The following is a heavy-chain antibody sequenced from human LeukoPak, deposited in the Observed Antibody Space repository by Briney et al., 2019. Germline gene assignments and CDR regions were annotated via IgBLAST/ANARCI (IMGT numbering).Heavy chain of an antibody. Sequence: GGSPRLSCAASGFTFSSYAMHWVRQAPGKGLEWVAVISYDGSNKYYADSVKGRFTISRDNSKNTLYLQMNSLRAEDTAVYYCAREERVIVVVPAAIGFDPWGQGTLVTVS. CDR2: ISYDGSNK. CDR1: GFTFSSYA. CDR3: AREERVIVVVPAAIGFDP. J-gene: IGHJ5*02. V-gene: IGHV3-30-3*01. D-gene: IGHD2-2*02.